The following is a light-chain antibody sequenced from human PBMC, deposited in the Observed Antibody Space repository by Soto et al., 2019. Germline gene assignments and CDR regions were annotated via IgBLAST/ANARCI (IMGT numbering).Light chain of an antibody. Sequence: QSALTQPASVSGSPGQSITISCTGTSSDVGGYNYVSWYQQHPGKAPKLMIYDVSNRPSGVSNRFSGSKSGNTASLTISGPQAGDEAEYYCSSYTSRNPPPYFLGTWTRSPS. CDR3: SSYTSRNPPPYF. V-gene: IGLV2-14*01. CDR2: DVS. CDR1: SSDVGGYNY. J-gene: IGLJ1*01.